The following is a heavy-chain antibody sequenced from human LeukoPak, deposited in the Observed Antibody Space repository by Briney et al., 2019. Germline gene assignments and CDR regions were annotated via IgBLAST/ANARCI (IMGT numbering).Heavy chain of an antibody. CDR2: ISGSGGST. CDR1: RFTFTNYA. V-gene: IGHV3-23*01. J-gene: IGHJ4*02. CDR3: AKDPRVGATTIFADY. D-gene: IGHD1-26*01. Sequence: GGSLRLSCAASRFTFTNYAMTWVRQAPGKGLEWVSAISGSGGSTYYADSVKGRFTISRDNSKNTLYLQMNSLRAEDTAVYYCAKDPRVGATTIFADYWGQGTLVTVSS.